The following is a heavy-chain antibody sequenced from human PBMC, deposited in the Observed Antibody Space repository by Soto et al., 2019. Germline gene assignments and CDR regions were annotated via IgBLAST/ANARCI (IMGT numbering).Heavy chain of an antibody. CDR2: IYYSGST. J-gene: IGHJ3*02. CDR1: GGSISSYY. Sequence: SETLSLTCTVSGGSISSYYWSWIRQPPGKGLEWIGYIYYSGSTNYNPSLKSRVTISVDTSKNQFSLKLSSVTAADTAVYYCASLTGFNAFDIWGQGKMVTVS. V-gene: IGHV4-59*08. CDR3: ASLTGFNAFDI.